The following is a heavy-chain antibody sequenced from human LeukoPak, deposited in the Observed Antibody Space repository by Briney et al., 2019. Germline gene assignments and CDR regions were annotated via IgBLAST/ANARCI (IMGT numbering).Heavy chain of an antibody. Sequence: GGSLRLSCAASGFTFRSYGMHWVRQAPGKGLEWVAAIPYDGSSKYYLDSVKGRFTISRDNSKNTMYLQMNSLRAEDTAVYFCVKDTGGTPLPNCFAPGGQGPPLTVPT. CDR2: IPYDGSSK. CDR3: VKDTGGTPLPNCFAP. V-gene: IGHV3-30*02. J-gene: IGHJ5*02. D-gene: IGHD2-8*02. CDR1: GFTFRSYG.